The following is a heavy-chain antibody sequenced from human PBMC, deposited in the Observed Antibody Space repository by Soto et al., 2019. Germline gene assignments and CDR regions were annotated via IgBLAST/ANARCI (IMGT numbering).Heavy chain of an antibody. V-gene: IGHV1-18*04. CDR1: GYTFTSHG. J-gene: IGHJ4*02. CDR2: ISIYNGNT. Sequence: VQRVQSGGEVRMPGASVKVSCKASGYTFTSHGFTWVRQAPGQGLEWMGWISIYNGNTHNAQKFQGRLTLTIDTSTSTAYMELRSLTSDDTDVYVCERSPMARVPVDYWGQGTLVTVSS. CDR3: ERSPMARVPVDY. D-gene: IGHD2-2*01.